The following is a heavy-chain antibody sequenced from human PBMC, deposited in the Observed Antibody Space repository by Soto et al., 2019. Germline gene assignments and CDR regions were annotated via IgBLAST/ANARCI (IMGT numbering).Heavy chain of an antibody. V-gene: IGHV4-59*01. CDR3: ARDGYSSGWYDY. J-gene: IGHJ4*02. CDR1: CGSISSYY. CDR2: IYHSGSP. D-gene: IGHD6-19*01. Sequence: QVLLQESGPGLVKPSETLSLTCTVSCGSISSYYWIWIRQPPGKGLEWIGHIYHSGSPNYNPSLKSRVTISVNTSKNQFSLQLSSVTAADTAVYYCARDGYSSGWYDYWGQGTLVTVSS.